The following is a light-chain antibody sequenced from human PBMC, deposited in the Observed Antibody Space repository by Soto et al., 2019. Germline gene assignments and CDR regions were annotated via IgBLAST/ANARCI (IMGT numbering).Light chain of an antibody. Sequence: DIQMTQSPSSLSASVGDRVTITCRASQGISTYLAWYQQKPGKVPKLLIYAASTLQSGVPSRFSGSGSGTAFTLTISSLQPEDVATYYCQKYNTVPLTFGGGTKVEIK. J-gene: IGKJ4*01. CDR1: QGISTY. V-gene: IGKV1-27*01. CDR3: QKYNTVPLT. CDR2: AAS.